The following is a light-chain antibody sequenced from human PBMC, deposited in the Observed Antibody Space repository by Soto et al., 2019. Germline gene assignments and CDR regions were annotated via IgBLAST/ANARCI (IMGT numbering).Light chain of an antibody. CDR2: AVS. J-gene: IGLJ1*01. CDR3: ISYTDRQSYL. CDR1: SSDIGSYDH. V-gene: IGLV2-14*03. Sequence: QSVLTQPASVSGSHGQSITISCSGTSSDIGSYDHVAWYQQFPGKSPKLMIYAVSDRPSGVSDRFSGSKSGITASLTISGLQTEDEADYYCISYTDRQSYLFGTGTKVTVL.